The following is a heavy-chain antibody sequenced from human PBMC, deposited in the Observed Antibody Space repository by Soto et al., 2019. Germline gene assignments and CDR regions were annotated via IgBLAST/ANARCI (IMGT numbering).Heavy chain of an antibody. J-gene: IGHJ4*01. CDR3: ARGGLYSGYDPFDY. D-gene: IGHD5-12*01. Sequence: HPAPWKGLQYVSGISSNGGTTYYANSVKGRFTISRDNSKNTLLLQMGSLRAEDMAVYYCARGGLYSGYDPFDYWGQGILVTVSS. CDR2: ISSNGGTT. V-gene: IGHV3-64*01.